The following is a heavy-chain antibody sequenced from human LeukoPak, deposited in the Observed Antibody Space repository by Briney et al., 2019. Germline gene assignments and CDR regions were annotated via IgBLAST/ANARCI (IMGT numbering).Heavy chain of an antibody. CDR3: ARSNQADDY. Sequence: GGSLRLSCAASGFTFSSYGMHWVRQVPGKGLVWVSRITSGGSNTAYADSVKGRFTISRDNAKNTLYLQMDSLRAEDTAVYYCARSNQADDYWGGGTLVSVPS. V-gene: IGHV3-74*01. D-gene: IGHD1-14*01. J-gene: IGHJ4*02. CDR2: ITSGGSNT. CDR1: GFTFSSYG.